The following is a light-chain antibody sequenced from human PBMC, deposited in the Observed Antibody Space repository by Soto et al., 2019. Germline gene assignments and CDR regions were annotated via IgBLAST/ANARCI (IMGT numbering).Light chain of an antibody. V-gene: IGKV3-20*01. CDR2: GAS. CDR1: QSVSSSY. J-gene: IGKJ4*01. Sequence: EIVLTQSPGTLSLSPGERATLSCRASQSVSSSYLAWYQQKPGQAPRLLIYGASSRATGIPVRFSGSGSGTDVALTISRLEPEDFAVYYCQQYGSSPTFGGGTKVEIK. CDR3: QQYGSSPT.